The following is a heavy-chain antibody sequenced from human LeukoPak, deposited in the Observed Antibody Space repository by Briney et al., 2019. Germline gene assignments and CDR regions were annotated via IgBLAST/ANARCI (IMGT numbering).Heavy chain of an antibody. CDR3: ARRAYYYDSSGYSMAENFDY. Sequence: GESLKISCKGSGYSFTSYWIGWVRQMPGKGLEWMGIIYPDDSDTRYSPSFQGQVTISADKSISTAYLQWSSLKASDTAMYYCARRAYYYDSSGYSMAENFDYWGQGTLVTVSS. CDR2: IYPDDSDT. D-gene: IGHD3-22*01. J-gene: IGHJ4*02. CDR1: GYSFTSYW. V-gene: IGHV5-51*01.